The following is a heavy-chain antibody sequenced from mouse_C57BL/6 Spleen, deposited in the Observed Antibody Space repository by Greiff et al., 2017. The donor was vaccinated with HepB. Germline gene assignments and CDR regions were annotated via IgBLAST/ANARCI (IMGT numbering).Heavy chain of an antibody. V-gene: IGHV1-50*01. CDR3: ARGAITTVVATPFDY. D-gene: IGHD1-1*01. J-gene: IGHJ2*01. CDR1: GYTFTSYW. CDR2: IDPSDSYT. Sequence: QVQLQQPGAELVKPGASVKLSCKASGYTFTSYWMQWVKQRPGQGLEWIGEIDPSDSYTNYNQKFKGKATLTVDTSSSTAYMQLSSLTSEDSAVYYCARGAITTVVATPFDYWGQGTTLTVSS.